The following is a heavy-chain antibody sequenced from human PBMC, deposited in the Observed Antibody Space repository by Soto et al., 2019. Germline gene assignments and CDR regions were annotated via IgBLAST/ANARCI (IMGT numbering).Heavy chain of an antibody. J-gene: IGHJ6*03. CDR1: GYTFTSYA. CDR3: ATTSSIAARLDYYYYMDV. V-gene: IGHV1-3*01. CDR2: INAGNGNT. Sequence: GASVKVSCKASGYTFTSYAMHWVRQAPGQRLEWMGWINAGNGNTKYSQKFQGRVTITRDTSASTAYMELSSLRSEDAAVYYCATTSSIAARLDYYYYMDVWGKGTTVTVSS. D-gene: IGHD6-6*01.